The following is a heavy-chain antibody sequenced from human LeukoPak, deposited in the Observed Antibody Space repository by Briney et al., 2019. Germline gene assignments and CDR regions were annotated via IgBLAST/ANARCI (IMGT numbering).Heavy chain of an antibody. J-gene: IGHJ5*02. CDR3: AKAAYGDYVNWFDP. CDR1: GFTFRNHA. CDR2: IAGSSGST. V-gene: IGHV3-23*01. D-gene: IGHD4-17*01. Sequence: PGGSLRLSCAASGFTFRNHAMNWVRQAPGKGLEWVSSIAGSSGSTYYADSVKGRFTISRDNSKNTLYLQMNSLRAEDTALYYCAKAAYGDYVNWFDPWGQGTLVTVSS.